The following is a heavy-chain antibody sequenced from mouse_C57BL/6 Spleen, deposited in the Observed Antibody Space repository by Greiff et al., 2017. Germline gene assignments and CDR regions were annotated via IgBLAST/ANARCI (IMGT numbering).Heavy chain of an antibody. J-gene: IGHJ4*01. D-gene: IGHD3-2*02. CDR2: INPGSGST. Sequence: QVQLQQPGAELVKPGASVKMSCKASGYTFTSYWITWVKQRPGQGLEWIGDINPGSGSTNYNEKFKSKATLTVETSSSTAYMQLSSLTSADSAVSYCAGGASSCSCALDYWGQGTSVTVSA. V-gene: IGHV1-55*01. CDR3: AGGASSCSCALDY. CDR1: GYTFTSYW.